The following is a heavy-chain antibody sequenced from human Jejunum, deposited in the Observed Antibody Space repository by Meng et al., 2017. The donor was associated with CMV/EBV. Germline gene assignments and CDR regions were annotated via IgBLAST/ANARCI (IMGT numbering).Heavy chain of an antibody. CDR1: YTFTNYG. V-gene: IGHV1-18*01. Sequence: YTFTNYGLTWVRQAHGQGLEWMGWISPYNGNTNYAQSLQGRVTMTTDRYTNTAFMELRSLTSDDTAVYYCARGPYDFWSRQYFGMDVWGQGTTVTVSS. D-gene: IGHD3-3*01. CDR2: ISPYNGNT. J-gene: IGHJ6*02. CDR3: ARGPYDFWSRQYFGMDV.